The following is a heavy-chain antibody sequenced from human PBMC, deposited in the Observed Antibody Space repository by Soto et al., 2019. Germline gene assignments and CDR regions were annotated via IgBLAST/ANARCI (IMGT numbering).Heavy chain of an antibody. V-gene: IGHV3-74*01. CDR1: GFTFSNYW. CDR3: VRDSHGDY. CDR2: IDHDGPT. J-gene: IGHJ4*02. Sequence: EVQLVESGGGLVQPGGSLRFSCAGSGFTFSNYWMHWVRQAPGKGLEWVSRIDHDGPTDYADSVRGRFTISRDNAENTLYQQMNSLRPEDTAVYYCVRDSHGDYWGQGTLVTVCS.